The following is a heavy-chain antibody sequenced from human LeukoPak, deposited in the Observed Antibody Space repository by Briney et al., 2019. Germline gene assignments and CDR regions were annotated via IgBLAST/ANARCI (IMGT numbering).Heavy chain of an antibody. CDR3: ARRSGSFQGDYNFDY. J-gene: IGHJ4*02. D-gene: IGHD1-26*01. V-gene: IGHV5-51*01. Sequence: GSLKISCKGSGYIFTSYWIAWVRQMPGKGLEWMGIIYPGDSDTRYSPSFQGQVTISADKSISTAYLQWSSLKASDTAMYYCARRSGSFQGDYNFDYWGQGTLVTVSS. CDR2: IYPGDSDT. CDR1: GYIFTSYW.